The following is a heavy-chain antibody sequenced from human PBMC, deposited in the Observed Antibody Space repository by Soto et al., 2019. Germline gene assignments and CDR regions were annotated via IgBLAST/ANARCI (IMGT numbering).Heavy chain of an antibody. CDR2: IYYSGST. Sequence: SETLSLTCTVSGGSISSSSYYWGWIRQPPGKGLEWIGSIYYSGSTYYNPSLRSRVTISVDTSKNQFSLKLSSVTAADTAVYYCARYSSASGWFDPWGQGTLVTVSS. CDR1: GGSISSSSYY. D-gene: IGHD6-6*01. J-gene: IGHJ5*02. V-gene: IGHV4-39*01. CDR3: ARYSSASGWFDP.